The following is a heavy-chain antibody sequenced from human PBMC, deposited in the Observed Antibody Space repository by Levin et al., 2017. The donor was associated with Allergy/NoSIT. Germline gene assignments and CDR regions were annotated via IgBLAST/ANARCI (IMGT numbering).Heavy chain of an antibody. V-gene: IGHV5-51*01. J-gene: IGHJ2*01. CDR1: GYTFTNYW. CDR2: IFPGDADT. CDR3: AREKASGWAGYFDV. D-gene: IGHD6-19*01. Sequence: KVSCKGLGYTFTNYWIGWVRQLPGRGLEWMGIIFPGDADTRYSPTFQGQVTISVDKSINTAYLQWDSLKASDTAIYFCAREKASGWAGYFDVWGRGTLVTVPS.